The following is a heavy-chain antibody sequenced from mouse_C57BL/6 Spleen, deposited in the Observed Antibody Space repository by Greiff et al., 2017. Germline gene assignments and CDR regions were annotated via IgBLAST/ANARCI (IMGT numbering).Heavy chain of an antibody. CDR1: GFTFSDYG. J-gene: IGHJ4*01. Sequence: EVKLMESGGGLVKPGGSLKLSCAASGFTFSDYGMHWVRQAPEKGLEWVAYISSGSSTIYYADTVKGRFTISRDNAKNTLFLQMTSLRTEDTAMYYCARGRGRYAMDYWGQGTSVTVSS. CDR3: ARGRGRYAMDY. CDR2: ISSGSSTI. V-gene: IGHV5-17*01. D-gene: IGHD3-3*01.